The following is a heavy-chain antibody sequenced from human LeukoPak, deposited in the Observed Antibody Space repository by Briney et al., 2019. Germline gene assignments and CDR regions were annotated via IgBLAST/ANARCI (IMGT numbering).Heavy chain of an antibody. CDR2: IKQDGSEK. V-gene: IGHV3-7*01. CDR1: GFTFSSYW. D-gene: IGHD5-18*01. CDR3: ARDRLTACVRGGAFDI. Sequence: GGSLRLSCAASGFTFSSYWMSWVRQAPGKGLEWVANIKQDGSEKYYVDSVKGRFTISRDNAKNSLYLQMNSLRAEDTAVYYCARDRLTACVRGGAFDIWGQGTMVTVSS. J-gene: IGHJ3*02.